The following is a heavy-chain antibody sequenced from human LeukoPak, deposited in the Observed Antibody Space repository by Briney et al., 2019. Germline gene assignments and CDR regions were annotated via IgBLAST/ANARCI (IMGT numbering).Heavy chain of an antibody. J-gene: IGHJ4*02. V-gene: IGHV3-23*01. CDR1: GFTFSSYA. Sequence: GGSVRLSCAGSGFTFSSYAMSWVRQAPGKGLEWVSAISGSGGSTYYADSVKGRFTISRDNAKNTLYLQMNSLRAEDTAVYYCAKDRDSSSWFDYWGQGTLVTVSS. D-gene: IGHD6-13*01. CDR3: AKDRDSSSWFDY. CDR2: ISGSGGST.